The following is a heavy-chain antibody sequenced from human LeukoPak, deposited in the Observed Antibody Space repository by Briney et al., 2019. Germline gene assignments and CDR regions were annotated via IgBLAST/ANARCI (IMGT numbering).Heavy chain of an antibody. CDR3: ARVNDYDSGSLYRPIDY. V-gene: IGHV3-23*01. D-gene: IGHD3-10*01. CDR1: GFTFSSYG. CDR2: ISGSGGST. Sequence: PGGSLRLSCAASGFTFSSYGTSWVRQAPGKGLEWVSAISGSGGSTYYADSVKGRFTISRDNVKNSLYLQMNSLRAEDTAVYSCARVNDYDSGSLYRPIDYWGQGTLVTVSS. J-gene: IGHJ4*02.